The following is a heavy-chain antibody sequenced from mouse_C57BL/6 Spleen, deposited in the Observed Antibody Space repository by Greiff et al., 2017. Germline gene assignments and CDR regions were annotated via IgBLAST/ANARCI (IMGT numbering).Heavy chain of an antibody. J-gene: IGHJ4*01. Sequence: VQLVESGPGLVAPSQSLSITCPVSGFSLTSYGVDWVRQSPGKGLEWLGVIWGVGSTNYNSALKSRLSIRKDNSKSQVFLKMNSLQTDDTAMYYCASRDDYDGAMDYWGQGTSVTVSS. CDR1: GFSLTSYG. CDR3: ASRDDYDGAMDY. V-gene: IGHV2-6*01. D-gene: IGHD2-4*01. CDR2: IWGVGST.